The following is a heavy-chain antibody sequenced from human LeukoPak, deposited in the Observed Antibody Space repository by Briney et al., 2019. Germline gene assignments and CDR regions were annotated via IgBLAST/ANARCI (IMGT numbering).Heavy chain of an antibody. D-gene: IGHD1-26*01. Sequence: ASVTVSCKASGYTFSIYAISRVRQAPGQGLEWMGWISAYNGNTDYAQKFQGRVTMTTDTSTSTAYMELRSLRSDDTAMYYCARVVGLNEWEPHYWGQGTLVTVSS. J-gene: IGHJ4*02. CDR2: ISAYNGNT. CDR3: ARVVGLNEWEPHY. CDR1: GYTFSIYA. V-gene: IGHV1-18*01.